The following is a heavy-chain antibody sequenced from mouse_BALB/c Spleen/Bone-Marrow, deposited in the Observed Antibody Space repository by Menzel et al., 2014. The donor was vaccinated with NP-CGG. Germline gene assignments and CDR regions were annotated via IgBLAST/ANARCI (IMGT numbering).Heavy chain of an antibody. J-gene: IGHJ4*01. CDR2: IYPRDGDT. Sequence: QVQLKDSGAELVRPGSSVKISCKASGYAFSNYWMNWVKQRPGQGLEWIEQIYPRDGDTNYNGKFKGKATLTADKSSSTAYMQLSSLTSEDSAVYFCARRDGSTYYYAMDYWGQGTSVTVSS. CDR1: GYAFSNYW. V-gene: IGHV1-80*01. D-gene: IGHD1-1*01. CDR3: ARRDGSTYYYAMDY.